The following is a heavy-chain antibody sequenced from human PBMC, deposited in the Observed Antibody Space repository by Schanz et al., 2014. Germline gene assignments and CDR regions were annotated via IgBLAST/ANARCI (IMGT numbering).Heavy chain of an antibody. CDR3: ARQPGRITVSGVVSNWFDP. D-gene: IGHD3-3*01. CDR1: GITLSGYG. V-gene: IGHV3-30*03. CDR2: ISSDGNQQ. Sequence: QVQLVESGGGVVQPGRSLRLSCAASGITLSGYGLHWVRQAPGKGLEWVGVISSDGNQQYYVDSVRGRFTMSRDNSKNTLYLQMNSLRVEDTAVYYCARQPGRITVSGVVSNWFDPWGQGTLVIVSS. J-gene: IGHJ5*02.